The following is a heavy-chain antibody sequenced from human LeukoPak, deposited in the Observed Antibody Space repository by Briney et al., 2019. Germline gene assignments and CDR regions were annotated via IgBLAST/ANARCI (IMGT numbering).Heavy chain of an antibody. Sequence: SETLSLTCTVSGGSISSGGYYWSWIRQHPGKGLEWIGYIYYSGSTYYNPSLKSRVTISLDTSKNQFSLKLSSVTAADTAVYYCARYTPGTTGNWFDPWGQGTLVTVPS. CDR3: ARYTPGTTGNWFDP. D-gene: IGHD1-7*01. J-gene: IGHJ5*02. CDR1: GGSISSGGYY. V-gene: IGHV4-31*03. CDR2: IYYSGST.